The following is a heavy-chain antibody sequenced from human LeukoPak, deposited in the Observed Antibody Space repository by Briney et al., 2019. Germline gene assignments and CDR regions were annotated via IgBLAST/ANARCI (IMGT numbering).Heavy chain of an antibody. Sequence: AAVKVSCKASGYTFTNFGISWVRQAPGEGLEWMGWISAHNGNTNYAQNLQGRVTMTTDTSASTAYMELRSLRSDDTAVYFCARANSYTDYWGQGTLVTVSS. CDR1: GYTFTNFG. J-gene: IGHJ4*02. CDR3: ARANSYTDY. V-gene: IGHV1-18*01. CDR2: ISAHNGNT. D-gene: IGHD2-8*01.